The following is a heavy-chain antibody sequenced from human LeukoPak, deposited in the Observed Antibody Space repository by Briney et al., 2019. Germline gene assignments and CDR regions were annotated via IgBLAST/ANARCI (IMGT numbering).Heavy chain of an antibody. V-gene: IGHV1-18*01. CDR1: GYTFTSYG. CDR3: AGVGSGYYWGYYYGMDV. Sequence: ASVKVSCKASGYTFTSYGISWVRQAPGQGLEWMGWISAYNGNTNYAQKLQGRVTMTTDTSTSTAYMELRSLRSYDTAVYYCAGVGSGYYWGYYYGMDVWGQGTTVTVSS. J-gene: IGHJ6*02. CDR2: ISAYNGNT. D-gene: IGHD3-22*01.